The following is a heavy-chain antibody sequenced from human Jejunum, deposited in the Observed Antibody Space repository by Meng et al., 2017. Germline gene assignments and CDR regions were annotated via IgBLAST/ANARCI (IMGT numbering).Heavy chain of an antibody. V-gene: IGHV3-23*04. D-gene: IGHD6-19*01. Sequence: LQLVESGGGLVPPGGSLRPSLSASGFTFRTYAMNWVRQAPGKGLEWVSALRGSGDTTYYADSVKGRFTISRDNSKNTLYLQMNSLRAEDTAVYYCAKDRLAVPGYPAIDYWGQGTLVTVSS. J-gene: IGHJ4*02. CDR1: GFTFRTYA. CDR3: AKDRLAVPGYPAIDY. CDR2: LRGSGDTT.